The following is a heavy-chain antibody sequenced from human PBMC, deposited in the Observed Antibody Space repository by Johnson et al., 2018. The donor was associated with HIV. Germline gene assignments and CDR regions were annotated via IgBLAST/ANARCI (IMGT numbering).Heavy chain of an antibody. CDR3: TKGGGHSSSDHDAFDI. CDR1: GFTFSRYG. V-gene: IGHV3-33*06. D-gene: IGHD6-6*01. Sequence: VQLLESGGGVVQPGRSLRLSCAASGFTFSRYGMHWVRQAPGKGLAWVAVIWYDGSNKYYADSVKGRFIISSDNARNTLYLHMNSLRAEDTGVYYCTKGGGHSSSDHDAFDIWGQGTMVTVSS. CDR2: IWYDGSNK. J-gene: IGHJ3*02.